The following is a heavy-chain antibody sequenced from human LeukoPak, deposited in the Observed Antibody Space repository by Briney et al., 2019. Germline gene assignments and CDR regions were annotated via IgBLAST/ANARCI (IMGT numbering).Heavy chain of an antibody. V-gene: IGHV4-59*01. Sequence: SETLSLTCTDSGGSISSYYWSWIRQPPGKGLEWIGYIYYSGSTNYNPSPKSRVTISVDTSKNQFSLKLSSVTAADTAVYYCARAGSSSWYTWFDPWGQGTLVTVSS. CDR2: IYYSGST. J-gene: IGHJ5*02. CDR1: GGSISSYY. D-gene: IGHD6-13*01. CDR3: ARAGSSSWYTWFDP.